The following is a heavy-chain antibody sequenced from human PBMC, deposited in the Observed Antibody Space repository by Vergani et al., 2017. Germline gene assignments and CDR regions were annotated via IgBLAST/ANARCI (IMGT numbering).Heavy chain of an antibody. CDR2: LYWNDDQ. CDR1: GYSLNTRGVS. J-gene: IGHJ6*03. Sequence: QITLKESGPTLVKPTQTLTLTCTFSGYSLNTRGVSVAWIRQPPGKALDWLALLYWNDDQHYSPSLNNRVTITKDTSNNQVVLTMTNMDYVDTGTYYCVYRKTGCGTTGCFYPFYYYYYMDVWVKGTTVTVSS. V-gene: IGHV2-5*04. D-gene: IGHD1-7*01. CDR3: VYRKTGCGTTGCFYPFYYYYYMDV.